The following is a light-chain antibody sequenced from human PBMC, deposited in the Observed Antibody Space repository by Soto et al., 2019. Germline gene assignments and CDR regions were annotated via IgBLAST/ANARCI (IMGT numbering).Light chain of an antibody. Sequence: EIVLTQSPGTLSLSPGGRATLSCRASQSVHTFLAWYQQKPGQSPRLLISDTSHRATGIPARFSGSGSGTDFTLTISSLEPEDFAVYYCQQRFKWPLTFGGGTRVEI. CDR1: QSVHTF. CDR2: DTS. J-gene: IGKJ4*01. V-gene: IGKV3-11*01. CDR3: QQRFKWPLT.